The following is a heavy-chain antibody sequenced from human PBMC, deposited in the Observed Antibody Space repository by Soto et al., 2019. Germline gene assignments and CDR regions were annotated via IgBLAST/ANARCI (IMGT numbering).Heavy chain of an antibody. J-gene: IGHJ2*01. CDR3: ASLTTLATYLDL. CDR1: GLTFTRYW. V-gene: IGHV3-74*01. D-gene: IGHD3-16*01. Sequence: PGGSLRLSCATSGLTFTRYWMHWVRQVPGKGLVWVSHINIDGSDTNYADSVKGRFTISRDNAKDSVYLQMNSLRAEDTAVYYCASLTTLATYLDLWGRGILVTVSS. CDR2: INIDGSDT.